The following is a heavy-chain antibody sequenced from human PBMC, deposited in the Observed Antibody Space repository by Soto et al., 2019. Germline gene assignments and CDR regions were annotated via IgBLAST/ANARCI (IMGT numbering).Heavy chain of an antibody. D-gene: IGHD5-12*01. CDR2: ISDSGDRT. CDR1: EFTFNIFD. J-gene: IGHJ4*02. Sequence: EVHLLESGGGWVQPGGSLRLSCAASEFTFNIFDMSWVRQAPGKGLEWVSVISDSGDRTYYAGSVRGRFTMSRDNSKNTVYLQMDSLRAEDTAIYYCVKGGWLDYWGQGTLVTVSS. CDR3: VKGGWLDY. V-gene: IGHV3-23*01.